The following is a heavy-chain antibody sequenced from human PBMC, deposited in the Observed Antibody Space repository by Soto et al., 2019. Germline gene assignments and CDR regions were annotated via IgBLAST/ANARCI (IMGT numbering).Heavy chain of an antibody. J-gene: IGHJ4*02. CDR3: ARGPYYYDSSGNIDY. V-gene: IGHV3-13*01. CDR2: IGTAGDT. Sequence: GGSRRLSCAASGFTFSSYDMHWVRQATGKGLEWVSAIGTAGDTYYPGSVKGRFTISRENAKNSLYLQMNSLRAEDTAVYYCARGPYYYDSSGNIDYWGQGTLVTVSS. CDR1: GFTFSSYD. D-gene: IGHD3-22*01.